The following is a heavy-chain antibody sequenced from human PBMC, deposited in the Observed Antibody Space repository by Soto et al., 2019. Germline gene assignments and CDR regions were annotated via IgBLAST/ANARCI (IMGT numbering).Heavy chain of an antibody. D-gene: IGHD5-12*01. CDR1: GGTFSSYA. V-gene: IGHV1-69*12. CDR2: IIPIFGTA. Sequence: QVQLVQSGAEVKKPGSSVKVSCKASGGTFSSYAISWVRQAPGQGLEWMGGIIPIFGTANYAQKFQGRVTITADESTSTAYRELGSLRSEDTAVYYCATHPMATTTYYSGMDGWGQGTTVTVSS. CDR3: ATHPMATTTYYSGMDG. J-gene: IGHJ6*02.